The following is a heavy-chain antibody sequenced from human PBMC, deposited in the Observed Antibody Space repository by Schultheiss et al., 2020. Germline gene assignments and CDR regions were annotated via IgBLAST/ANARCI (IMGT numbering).Heavy chain of an antibody. CDR2: ISGSGDRT. CDR1: GFTFSPYA. CDR3: TKRSGSSSPKWYFDY. J-gene: IGHJ4*02. Sequence: GGSLRLSCAASGFTFSPYAMTWVRQAPGKGLEWVSAISGSGDRTYYADSVKGRFTISRDNSKNMLYVQMNSLRAEDTAVYYCTKRSGSSSPKWYFDYWGQGALVTVSS. V-gene: IGHV3-23*01. D-gene: IGHD1-26*01.